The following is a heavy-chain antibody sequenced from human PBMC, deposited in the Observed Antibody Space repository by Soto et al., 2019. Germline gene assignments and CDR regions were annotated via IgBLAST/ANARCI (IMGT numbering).Heavy chain of an antibody. V-gene: IGHV1-46*01. CDR2: INPSGGST. Sequence: QVQLVQSGAEVKKPGASVKVSCKASGYTFTSYYMHWVRQAPGQGLEWMGIINPSGGSTSYAQKFHGRVIMTRDTSTSTVDMELSSLRSEDTAVYYCARHGGYRDGRRVPSDCWGQGTLVTVSS. D-gene: IGHD5-18*01. J-gene: IGHJ4*02. CDR1: GYTFTSYY. CDR3: ARHGGYRDGRRVPSDC.